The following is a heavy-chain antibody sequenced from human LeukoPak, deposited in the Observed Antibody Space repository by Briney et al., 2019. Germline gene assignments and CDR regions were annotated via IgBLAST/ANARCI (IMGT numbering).Heavy chain of an antibody. CDR2: ISGGGIST. CDR1: GFTFSSYA. D-gene: IGHD3-22*01. J-gene: IGHJ4*02. V-gene: IGHV3-23*01. CDR3: AKYYYDSSGYYITPPARAPDY. Sequence: GGSLRLSCAASGFTFSSYAMTWVRQAPGKGLEWVSAISGGGISTYYADSVKGRFTISRDNSQNTLYLQMNSLTAEDTAIYYCAKYYYDSSGYYITPPARAPDYWGQGTLVTVSS.